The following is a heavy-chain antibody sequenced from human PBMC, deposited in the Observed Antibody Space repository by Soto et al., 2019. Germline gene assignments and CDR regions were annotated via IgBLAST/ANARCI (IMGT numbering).Heavy chain of an antibody. V-gene: IGHV1-18*01. Sequence: ASVKVSCKSSGYTFTSHGFAWVRQAPGQGLEWMGWISTYNGKTDYAQKFQGRLTLTADTRTITGYMELSSLTSDDTAVYYCARLLTEGATYREDAFDLWG. CDR2: ISTYNGKT. J-gene: IGHJ3*01. CDR3: ARLLTEGATYREDAFDL. D-gene: IGHD1-26*01. CDR1: GYTFTSHG.